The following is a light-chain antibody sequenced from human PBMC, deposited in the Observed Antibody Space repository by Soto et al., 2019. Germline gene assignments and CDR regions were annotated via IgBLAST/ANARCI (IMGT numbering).Light chain of an antibody. CDR1: QGISSY. V-gene: IGKV1-8*01. Sequence: IQMTQSPSSVSASVGDRFTITCRASQGISSYLAWYQQKPGKAPKLLIYAASTLQSGVPSRFSGSGSGTDFTLTISCLQSEDFATYYCQQYYSYSWTFGQGTKVDIK. J-gene: IGKJ1*01. CDR3: QQYYSYSWT. CDR2: AAS.